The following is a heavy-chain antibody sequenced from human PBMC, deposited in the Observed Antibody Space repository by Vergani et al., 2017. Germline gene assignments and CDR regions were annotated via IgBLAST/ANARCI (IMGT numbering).Heavy chain of an antibody. D-gene: IGHD3-22*01. V-gene: IGHV4-59*01. J-gene: IGHJ4*02. CDR2: IYYSGST. CDR3: ARDYGYYYDSSGYLPGRD. Sequence: QLQLQESGPGLVKPSETLSLTCTVSGGSISSYYWSWIRQPPGKGLEWIGYIYYSGSTNYNPSLKSRVTISVDTSKNQFSLKLSSVTAADTAVYYCARDYGYYYDSSGYLPGRDWGQGTLVTVSS. CDR1: GGSISSYY.